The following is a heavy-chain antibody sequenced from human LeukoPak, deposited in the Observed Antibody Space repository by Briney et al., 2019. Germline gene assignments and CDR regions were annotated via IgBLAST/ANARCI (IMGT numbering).Heavy chain of an antibody. J-gene: IGHJ4*02. V-gene: IGHV3-48*04. D-gene: IGHD6-13*01. CDR3: ARDRDSSSWSSRRVGDYFDY. CDR2: ISSSGNTI. Sequence: GGSLRLSCAASGFTFSSYAMSWVRQAPGKGLEWVSYISSSGNTIYYADSVKGRFTISRDNAKNSLYLQMNSLRAEDTAVYYCARDRDSSSWSSRRVGDYFDYWGQGTLVTVSS. CDR1: GFTFSSYA.